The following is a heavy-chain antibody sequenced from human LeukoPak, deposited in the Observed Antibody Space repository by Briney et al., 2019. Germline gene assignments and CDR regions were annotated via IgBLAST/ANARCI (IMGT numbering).Heavy chain of an antibody. CDR1: GYTFNSYG. V-gene: IGHV1-18*01. J-gene: IGHJ4*02. CDR3: ARSGFPGSYYADY. CDR2: ISGYNGNT. D-gene: IGHD1-26*01. Sequence: SVKVSCKASGYTFNSYGISWVRQAPGQGLEWMGWISGYNGNTNYAQKLQDRVTMTTDTSTTTAYMELRSLRSDDTAVYYCARSGFPGSYYADYWGQGTLVTVSS.